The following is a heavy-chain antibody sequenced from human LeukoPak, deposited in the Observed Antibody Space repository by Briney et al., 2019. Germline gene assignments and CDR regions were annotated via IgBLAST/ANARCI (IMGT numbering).Heavy chain of an antibody. J-gene: IGHJ4*02. D-gene: IGHD6-13*01. V-gene: IGHV3-21*01. CDR3: ARGIAAAAEPCFDY. CDR2: ISSSSSYI. CDR1: GFTFSSYS. Sequence: GGSLRLSCAASGFTFSSYSMNWVRQAPGKGLEWVSSISSSSSYIYYADSVKGRFTISRDNAKNSLYLQMNSLRAEDTAVYYCARGIAAAAEPCFDYWGQGTLVTVSS.